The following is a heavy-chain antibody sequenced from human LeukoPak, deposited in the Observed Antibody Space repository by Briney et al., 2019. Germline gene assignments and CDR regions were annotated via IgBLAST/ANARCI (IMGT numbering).Heavy chain of an antibody. J-gene: IGHJ3*02. CDR1: GYTFTCYY. CDR3: ASVSLPVTGPYAFDI. CDR2: INPNSGGT. D-gene: IGHD3-10*01. V-gene: IGHV1-2*02. Sequence: GASVKASCKASGYTFTCYYMHWVRQAPGQGLEWMGWINPNSGGTNYAQKFQGRVTMTRDTSISTAYMELSRLRSDDTAVYYCASVSLPVTGPYAFDIWGQGTMVTVSS.